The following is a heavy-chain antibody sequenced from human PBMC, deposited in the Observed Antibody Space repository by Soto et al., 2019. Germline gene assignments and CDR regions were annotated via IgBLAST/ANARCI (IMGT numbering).Heavy chain of an antibody. Sequence: PSETLSLTCTVSGASISNYYWSWVRQPPGKGLEWIGYISDSGSTKYNLSLKRRVTISVETSKNQFSLKLSSVTAADTAVYYCARSGFCSGTIYFVAAYYYYGLDVWGERTTATVS. V-gene: IGHV4-59*01. CDR3: ARSGFCSGTIYFVAAYYYYGLDV. J-gene: IGHJ6*02. CDR2: ISDSGST. D-gene: IGHD2-2*01. CDR1: GASISNYY.